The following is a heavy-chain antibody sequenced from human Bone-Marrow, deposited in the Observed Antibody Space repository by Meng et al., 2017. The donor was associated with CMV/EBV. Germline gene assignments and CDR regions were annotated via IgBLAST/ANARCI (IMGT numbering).Heavy chain of an antibody. Sequence: GSLRLSCTVPGGSISSSSYYWGWIRQPPGKGLEWIGSIYYSGSTYYNPSLKSRVTISVDTSKNQFSLKLSSVTAADTAVYYCARGWYSSSDYWGQGTLVTVSS. CDR2: IYYSGST. V-gene: IGHV4-39*07. D-gene: IGHD6-6*01. CDR1: GGSISSSSYY. CDR3: ARGWYSSSDY. J-gene: IGHJ4*02.